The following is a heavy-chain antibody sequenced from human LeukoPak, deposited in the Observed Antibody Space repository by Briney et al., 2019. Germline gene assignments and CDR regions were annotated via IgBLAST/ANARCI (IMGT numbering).Heavy chain of an antibody. D-gene: IGHD6-13*01. CDR2: IKREGREK. CDR1: GFTFSSHW. Sequence: GGSLRLSCAASGFTFSSHWMSWVRQAPGKGLEWVANIKREGREKYYVDSVKGRFTISRDNAKNSLYLQMNSLRAEDTAVYYCARDVLTLIAAAGTEVHYFDYWDQGTLVTVSS. J-gene: IGHJ4*02. CDR3: ARDVLTLIAAAGTEVHYFDY. V-gene: IGHV3-7*03.